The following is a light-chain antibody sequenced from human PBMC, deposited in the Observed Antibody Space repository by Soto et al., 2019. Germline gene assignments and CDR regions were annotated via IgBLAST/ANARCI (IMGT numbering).Light chain of an antibody. J-gene: IGKJ1*01. V-gene: IGKV3-20*01. CDR3: QQYGSSPWT. Sequence: EIVLTQSPGTLSLSPGERATLSCRASQYVSSSYLAWYQQKPDQAPRLLLYGASSRATGIPDRFSGSGSGTDFTLTISRLDPEDFAMYYCQQYGSSPWTFGQGTQVEIK. CDR2: GAS. CDR1: QYVSSSY.